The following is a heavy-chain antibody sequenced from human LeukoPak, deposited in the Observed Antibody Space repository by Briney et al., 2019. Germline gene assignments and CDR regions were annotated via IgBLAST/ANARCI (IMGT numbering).Heavy chain of an antibody. J-gene: IGHJ4*02. Sequence: GGSLRPSCAASGFTFSSYAMSWVRQAPGKGLEWVSAISGSGGSTYYADSVKGRFTISRDNSKNTLYLQMNSLRAEDTAVYYCAKDLIAARPVETDYWGQGTLVTVSS. CDR2: ISGSGGST. CDR3: AKDLIAARPVETDY. D-gene: IGHD6-6*01. V-gene: IGHV3-23*01. CDR1: GFTFSSYA.